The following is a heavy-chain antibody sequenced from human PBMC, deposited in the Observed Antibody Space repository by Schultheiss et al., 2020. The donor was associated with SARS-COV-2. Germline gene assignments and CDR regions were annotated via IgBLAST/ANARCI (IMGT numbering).Heavy chain of an antibody. V-gene: IGHV3-64D*06. D-gene: IGHD3-3*01. CDR3: VKGHYDFWTRDYFDY. CDR1: GFTISSYA. J-gene: IGHJ4*02. CDR2: ISSNGGST. Sequence: GGSLRLSCSASGFTISSYAMHWVRQAPGKGLEYVSAISSNGGSTYYADSVKGRFTISRDNSKNTLYLQMSSLRAEDTAVYYCVKGHYDFWTRDYFDYWGQGTLVTVSS.